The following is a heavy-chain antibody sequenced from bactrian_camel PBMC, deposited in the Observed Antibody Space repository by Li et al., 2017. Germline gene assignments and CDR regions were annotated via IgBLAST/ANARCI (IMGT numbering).Heavy chain of an antibody. CDR2: IGGDGTT. V-gene: IGHV3S55*01. CDR1: EYTYNTYC. D-gene: IGHD2*01. J-gene: IGHJ4*01. Sequence: QVQLVESGGGSVQAGGSLRLSCVASEYTYNTYCMGWFRQAPGKEREGVATIGGDGTTYLLDSVKGRFSISLDSNKNTMYLQMDNLKLEDTATYYCAAKLSGACALTGDYNYIGRGTQVTVS.